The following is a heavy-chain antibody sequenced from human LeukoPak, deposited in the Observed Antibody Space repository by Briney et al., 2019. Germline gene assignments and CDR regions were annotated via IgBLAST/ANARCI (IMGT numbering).Heavy chain of an antibody. V-gene: IGHV3-66*01. CDR1: GFTVSSNY. CDR3: ARVWYYYDSSGYPELDY. J-gene: IGHJ4*02. Sequence: GGSLRLSCAASGFTVSSNYMSWVRQVPGKGLEWVSIIYTGGSTYYADSVKGRFTISRDNAKNSLYLQMNSLRAEDTAVYYCARVWYYYDSSGYPELDYWGQGTLVTVSS. CDR2: IYTGGST. D-gene: IGHD3-22*01.